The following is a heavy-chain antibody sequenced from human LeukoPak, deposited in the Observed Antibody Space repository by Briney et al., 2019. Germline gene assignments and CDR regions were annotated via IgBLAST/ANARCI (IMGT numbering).Heavy chain of an antibody. CDR1: GFTFSDYY. J-gene: IGHJ3*02. CDR2: ISSSGSTI. V-gene: IGHV3-11*04. Sequence: GGSLRLSCAASGFTFSDYYMSWIRQAPGKGLEWVSYISSSGSTIYYADSVKGRFTISRDNAKNSLYLQMNSLRAEDTAVYYCARDLYDYVWGSYRNDAFDIWGQGTMVTVSS. D-gene: IGHD3-16*02. CDR3: ARDLYDYVWGSYRNDAFDI.